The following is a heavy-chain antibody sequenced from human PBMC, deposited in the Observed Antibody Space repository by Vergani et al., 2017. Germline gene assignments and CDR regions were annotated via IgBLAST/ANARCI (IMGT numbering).Heavy chain of an antibody. CDR3: ARDLSYYYGSGSTKPFDY. CDR1: GYTFLSYG. Sequence: QVQLVQSGAEVKKPGASVKVSCKASGYTFLSYGISWVRQAPGQGLKWMGWISVYNGVINYAQNFQGRVTMTTDISTNTAYMELRSLRSDDTAVHYCARDLSYYYGSGSTKPFDYWGQGTLVIVSS. CDR2: ISVYNGVI. V-gene: IGHV1-18*01. D-gene: IGHD3-10*01. J-gene: IGHJ4*02.